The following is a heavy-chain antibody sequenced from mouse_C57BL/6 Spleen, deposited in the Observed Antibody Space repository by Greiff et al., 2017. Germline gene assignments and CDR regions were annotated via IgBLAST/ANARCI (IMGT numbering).Heavy chain of an antibody. J-gene: IGHJ2*01. V-gene: IGHV5-4*01. D-gene: IGHD1-1*01. CDR1: GFTFSSYA. CDR3: ARDGITTVVATPFDY. Sequence: EVKLVESGGGLVKPGGSLKLSCAASGFTFSSYAMSWVRQTPEKRLEWVATISDGGSYTYYPDNVKGRFTISRDNAKNNLYLQMSHLKSEDTAMYYCARDGITTVVATPFDYWGQGTTLTVSS. CDR2: ISDGGSYT.